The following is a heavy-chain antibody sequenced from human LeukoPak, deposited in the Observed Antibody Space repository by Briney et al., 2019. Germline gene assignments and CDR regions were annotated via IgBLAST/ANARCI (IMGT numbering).Heavy chain of an antibody. CDR2: ISYDGSNK. D-gene: IGHD2-15*01. Sequence: GGSLRLSCAASGFTFSSYGMHWVRQAPGKGLEWVAVISYDGSNKYYADSVKGRFTISRDNSKNTLYLQMNSLRAEDTAVYFCAREEGYCSGGNCYSYFDSWGQGTLVTVSS. CDR1: GFTFSSYG. V-gene: IGHV3-30*03. CDR3: AREEGYCSGGNCYSYFDS. J-gene: IGHJ4*02.